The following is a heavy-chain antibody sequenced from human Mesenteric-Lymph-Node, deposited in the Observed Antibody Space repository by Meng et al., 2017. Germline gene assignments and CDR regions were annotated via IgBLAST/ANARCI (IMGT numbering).Heavy chain of an antibody. CDR2: ISSSGSTI. V-gene: IGHV3-48*04. Sequence: GESLKISCAASGFNFNIFAMSWVRQAPGKGLEWVSYISSSGSTIYYADSVKGRLTISRDNAKNSLYLQMNSLRGEDTALYYCARDPGRDGPIDYWGQGTLVTVSS. D-gene: IGHD2-21*02. CDR3: ARDPGRDGPIDY. J-gene: IGHJ4*02. CDR1: GFNFNIFA.